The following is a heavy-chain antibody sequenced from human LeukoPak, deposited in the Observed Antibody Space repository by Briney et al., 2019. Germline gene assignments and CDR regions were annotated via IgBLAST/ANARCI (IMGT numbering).Heavy chain of an antibody. V-gene: IGHV3-7*03. Sequence: GGSLRLSCAASGLTFSSYWMSWVRQAPGKGLEWVANIKQDGSEKYYVDSVKGRFTISRDNAKNSLYLQMNSLRAEDTALYYCAKDIGSLGYYFDYWGQGTLVTVSS. CDR2: IKQDGSEK. CDR1: GLTFSSYW. D-gene: IGHD3-16*01. J-gene: IGHJ4*02. CDR3: AKDIGSLGYYFDY.